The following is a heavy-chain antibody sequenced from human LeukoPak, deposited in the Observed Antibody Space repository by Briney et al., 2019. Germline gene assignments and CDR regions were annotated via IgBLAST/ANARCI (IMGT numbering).Heavy chain of an antibody. CDR3: ARDPIVGALDDAFDI. CDR1: GGSISSYY. Sequence: SSETLSLTCTVSGGSISSYYWSWIRQPPGKGLEWIGYIYYSGSTNYNPSLKSRVTISVDTSKNQFSLKLSSVTAADTAVYYCARDPIVGALDDAFDIWGQGTMVTVSS. CDR2: IYYSGST. D-gene: IGHD1-26*01. V-gene: IGHV4-59*12. J-gene: IGHJ3*02.